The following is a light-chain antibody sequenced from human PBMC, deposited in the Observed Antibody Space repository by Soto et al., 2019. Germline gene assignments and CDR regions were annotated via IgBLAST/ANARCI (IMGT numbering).Light chain of an antibody. J-gene: IGLJ2*01. CDR1: TGAVTSGHY. CDR2: DTT. CDR3: LLSYTSARHVV. Sequence: AVLTQDPSLTVSPGGTVTLTCGSSTGAVTSGHYPYWFQQKPGQAPRTLIYDTTKKHSWTPARFSGSLLGGKAALTLTGAQHEDEAEYYCLLSYTSARHVVFGGGTKVTVL. V-gene: IGLV7-46*01.